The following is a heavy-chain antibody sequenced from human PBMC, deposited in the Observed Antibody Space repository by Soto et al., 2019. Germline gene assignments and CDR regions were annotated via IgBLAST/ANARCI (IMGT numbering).Heavy chain of an antibody. D-gene: IGHD2-15*01. V-gene: IGHV4-39*02. Sequence: QLQLQESGPGLVKPSETLSLTCTVSGGSISSSSYYWGWIRQPPGKGLEWIGSIYYRGNTYYNPSAKSRVTRSVDASQSPFSLKLSSVTAADTAVYYCAREGVGYCSGGSCQVDYWGQGTLVTVSS. CDR2: IYYRGNT. CDR3: AREGVGYCSGGSCQVDY. J-gene: IGHJ4*02. CDR1: GGSISSSSYY.